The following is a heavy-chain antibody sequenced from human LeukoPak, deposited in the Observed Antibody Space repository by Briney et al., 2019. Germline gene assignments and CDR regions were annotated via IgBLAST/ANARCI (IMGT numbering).Heavy chain of an antibody. Sequence: GGSLRLSCAASGFTFSSHFFNWVRQAPGKGLEWVSSIDTDNYMYYADSVKGRFTISRDNSKNTLYLQMNSLRPEDTAVYYCAQRAQLPKRHFDYWGQGTLVTVSS. V-gene: IGHV3-69-1*01. CDR3: AQRAQLPKRHFDY. CDR1: GFTFSSHF. D-gene: IGHD2-2*01. J-gene: IGHJ4*02. CDR2: IDTDNYM.